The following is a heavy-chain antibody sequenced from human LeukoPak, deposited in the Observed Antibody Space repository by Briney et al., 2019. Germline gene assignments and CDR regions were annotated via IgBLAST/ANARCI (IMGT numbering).Heavy chain of an antibody. V-gene: IGHV4-4*02. J-gene: IGHJ5*02. D-gene: IGHD2-2*01. Sequence: PSGTLSLTCAVSGGSISSSNWWSWVRQPPGKGLEWIGEIYHSGGTNYNPSLKSRVTISVDKSKNQFSLKLSSVTAADTAVYYCARGVVVPAASDITNWFDPWGQGTLVTVSS. CDR3: ARGVVVPAASDITNWFDP. CDR1: GGSISSSNW. CDR2: IYHSGGT.